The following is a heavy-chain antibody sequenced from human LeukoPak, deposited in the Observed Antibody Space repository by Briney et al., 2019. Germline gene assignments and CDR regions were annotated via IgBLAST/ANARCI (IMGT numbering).Heavy chain of an antibody. Sequence: GGSLRLSCAASGFTLSSYNMNWVRQAPGKGLEWVSSIDSSSTYIYYADSVKGRFTIFRDNAKNSLYLQMNSLRAEDTAVYYCARDVNYYYYMDVWGKGTTVTVSS. CDR3: ARDVNYYYYMDV. J-gene: IGHJ6*03. V-gene: IGHV3-21*01. CDR1: GFTLSSYN. CDR2: IDSSSTYI.